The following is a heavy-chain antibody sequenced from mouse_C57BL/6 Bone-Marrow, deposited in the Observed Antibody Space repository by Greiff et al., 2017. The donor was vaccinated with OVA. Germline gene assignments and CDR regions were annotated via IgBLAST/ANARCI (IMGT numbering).Heavy chain of an antibody. CDR1: GYTFTSYW. Sequence: QVQLQQPGAELVKPGASVKMSCKASGYTFTSYWITWVKQRPGQGLEWIGDIYPGSGSTNYNEKFKSKATLTVDTSSNTAYMQLSSLTSEDSAVYYCARWAGSDLSWFAYWGQGTLVTVSA. D-gene: IGHD2-2*01. J-gene: IGHJ3*01. CDR2: IYPGSGST. V-gene: IGHV1-55*01. CDR3: ARWAGSDLSWFAY.